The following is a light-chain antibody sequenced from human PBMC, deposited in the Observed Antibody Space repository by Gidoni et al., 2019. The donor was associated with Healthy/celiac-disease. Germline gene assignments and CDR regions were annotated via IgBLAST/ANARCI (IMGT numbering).Light chain of an antibody. J-gene: IGKJ4*01. Sequence: EIVLTQSTGTLSLSPGESATLSCRASQSVSSSYLAWYQQKPGQAPRLLIYGASSRATGIPDRFSGSGSGTDFTLTISRLEPEDFALYYCQQYGSSPRTFGGGTKVEIQ. CDR3: QQYGSSPRT. CDR1: QSVSSSY. CDR2: GAS. V-gene: IGKV3-20*01.